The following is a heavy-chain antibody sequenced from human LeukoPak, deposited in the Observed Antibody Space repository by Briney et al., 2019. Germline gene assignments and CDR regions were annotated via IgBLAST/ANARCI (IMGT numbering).Heavy chain of an antibody. Sequence: SETLSLTCTVSGGSISGSSYYWGWIRQPPGKGLEWIGSIYYSGSTYYNPSLKSRVTISVDTSKNQFSLKLSSVTAADTAVYYCARENGYSSGWYKEGGLDYWGQGTLVTVSS. CDR1: GGSISGSSYY. CDR2: IYYSGST. CDR3: ARENGYSSGWYKEGGLDY. D-gene: IGHD6-19*01. J-gene: IGHJ4*02. V-gene: IGHV4-39*07.